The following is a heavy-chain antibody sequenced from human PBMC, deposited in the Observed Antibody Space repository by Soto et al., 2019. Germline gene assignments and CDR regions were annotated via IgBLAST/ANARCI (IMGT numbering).Heavy chain of an antibody. CDR3: ARGDGDYGRRLDP. CDR2: IYDGGST. CDR1: GFTVSTNY. D-gene: IGHD4-17*01. V-gene: IGHV3-66*01. J-gene: IGHJ5*02. Sequence: EVQLVESGGGLVQPGGSLRISCVASGFTVSTNYVSWVRQAPGKGLEWVSIIYDGGSTYYADSVKGRFTISRDNSKNTGYLQMNSLRGVDTAVYYCARGDGDYGRRLDPWGQRTLVTVSS.